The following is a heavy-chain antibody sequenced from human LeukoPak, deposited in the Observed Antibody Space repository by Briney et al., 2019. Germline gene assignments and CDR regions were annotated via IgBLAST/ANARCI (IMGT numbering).Heavy chain of an antibody. J-gene: IGHJ4*02. Sequence: GGSLRLSCAASGFTVSSNYMSWVRQAPGRGLEWVSVIYSGGSTYYADSVKGRFTISRDNSKNTLYLQMNSLRAEDTAVYYCARDQDCSGGSCYIDYWGQGTLVTVSS. D-gene: IGHD2-15*01. CDR2: IYSGGST. CDR3: ARDQDCSGGSCYIDY. V-gene: IGHV3-66*01. CDR1: GFTVSSNY.